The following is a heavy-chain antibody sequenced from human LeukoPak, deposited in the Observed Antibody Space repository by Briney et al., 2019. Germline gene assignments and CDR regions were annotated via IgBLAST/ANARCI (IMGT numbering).Heavy chain of an antibody. CDR3: ARYGVVAALDY. CDR2: IGGSGVRT. Sequence: PGGSLRLSCSASGFTFTTYGMNWVRQAPGKGLEWVSGIGGSGVRTYYADSVKGRFTISRDNAKNSLYLQMNGLRGEDTAVYYCARYGVVAALDYWGQGTLVTVSS. CDR1: GFTFTTYG. V-gene: IGHV3-21*01. D-gene: IGHD3-3*01. J-gene: IGHJ4*02.